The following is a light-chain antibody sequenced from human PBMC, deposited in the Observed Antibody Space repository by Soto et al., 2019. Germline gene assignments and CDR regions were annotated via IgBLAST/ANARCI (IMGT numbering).Light chain of an antibody. CDR2: DVS. CDR1: SSDVGGYNY. J-gene: IGLJ1*01. CDR3: SSYTNRGTLDI. Sequence: QSVLTQPASVSGSPGQSITISCTGTSSDVGGYNYVSWYQQHPGKAPKLMVYDVSDRPSGVSNRFSGSKSGNTASLTISGLQAEDEADYYCSSYTNRGTLDIFGTGTKLPVL. V-gene: IGLV2-14*01.